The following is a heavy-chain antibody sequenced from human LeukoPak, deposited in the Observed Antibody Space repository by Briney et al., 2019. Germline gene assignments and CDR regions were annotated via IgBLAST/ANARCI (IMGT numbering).Heavy chain of an antibody. CDR2: LVYDARS. V-gene: IGHV3-33*01. CDR3: ARDLSAAFDF. D-gene: IGHD6-19*01. J-gene: IGHJ4*02. Sequence: GTSLRLSCAASGFPFSSYGMHWVRQAPGKGLEWVARLVYDARSDYANSVKGRFSISRDDSKNTLSLDMSNLRVEDTALYYCARDLSAAFDFWVQGVLVTVSS. CDR1: GFPFSSYG.